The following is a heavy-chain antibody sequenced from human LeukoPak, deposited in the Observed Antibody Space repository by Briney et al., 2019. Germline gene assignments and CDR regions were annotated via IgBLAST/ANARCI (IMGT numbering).Heavy chain of an antibody. CDR2: IKQDGTEI. D-gene: IGHD6-6*01. CDR1: GFTFNNYW. J-gene: IGHJ4*02. V-gene: IGHV3-7*01. CDR3: TREGKKSSSSTY. Sequence: GGSLRLSCAASGFTFNNYWMTWFRQAPGKGLEWVANIKQDGTEIYYVDSVRGRFIISRDNAENSLYLQMNSLRVEDTAVYYCTREGKKSSSSTYWGQGTLVTVSS.